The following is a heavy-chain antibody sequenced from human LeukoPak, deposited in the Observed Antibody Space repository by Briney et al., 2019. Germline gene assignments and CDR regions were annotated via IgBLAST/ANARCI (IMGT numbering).Heavy chain of an antibody. J-gene: IGHJ3*02. Sequence: GGSLRLSCAASGFTFSSYGMSWVRQAPGKGLEWVSGISGSGDNTYYADSVKGRFTISRDNAKNSLYLQMNSLRAEDTALYYCAKDMRGSGSYYIGDAFDIWGQGTMVTVSS. CDR3: AKDMRGSGSYYIGDAFDI. V-gene: IGHV3-23*01. CDR2: ISGSGDNT. D-gene: IGHD3-10*01. CDR1: GFTFSSYG.